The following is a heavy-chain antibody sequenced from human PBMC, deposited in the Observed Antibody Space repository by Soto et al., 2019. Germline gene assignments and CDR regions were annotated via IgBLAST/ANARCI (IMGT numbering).Heavy chain of an antibody. CDR1: GFTFSSYG. Sequence: QVQLVESGGGVVQPGRSLRLSCAASGFTFSSYGMHWVRQAPGKGLEWVAVIWYDGSNKYYADSVKGRFTISRDNSKNTLYQQMNSLRAEDTAVYYCARDHGWANVDYFDYWGQGTLVTVPS. CDR2: IWYDGSNK. D-gene: IGHD1-1*01. J-gene: IGHJ4*01. V-gene: IGHV3-33*01. CDR3: ARDHGWANVDYFDY.